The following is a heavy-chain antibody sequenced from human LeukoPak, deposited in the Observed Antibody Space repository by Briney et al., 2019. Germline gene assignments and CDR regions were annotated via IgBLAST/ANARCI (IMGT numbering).Heavy chain of an antibody. V-gene: IGHV3-23*01. CDR3: AEWNSVYWYFDL. D-gene: IGHD1-1*01. J-gene: IGHJ2*01. CDR1: GFTFSSYA. CDR2: ISGSGGST. Sequence: GGSLRLSCAASGFTFSSYAMSWVRQVPGKGLEWVSSISGSGGSTYYADSVKGRFTISRDNSKNTLYLQTNSLRAEDTALYYCAEWNSVYWYFDLWGRGTLVTVSS.